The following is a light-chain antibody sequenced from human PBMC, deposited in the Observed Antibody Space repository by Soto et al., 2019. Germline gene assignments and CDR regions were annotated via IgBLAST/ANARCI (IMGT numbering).Light chain of an antibody. J-gene: IGKJ4*01. CDR3: QQRSNWLT. CDR1: QSVSSY. V-gene: IGKV3-11*01. CDR2: DAS. Sequence: EIVLTQSPATLSLSPGERATLSCRASQSVSSYLAWYRQKPGQAPRLLIYDASNRATGIPARFSGSGSGTDFTLTISSLEPEDFAVYYCQQRSNWLTFGGGTKVDNK.